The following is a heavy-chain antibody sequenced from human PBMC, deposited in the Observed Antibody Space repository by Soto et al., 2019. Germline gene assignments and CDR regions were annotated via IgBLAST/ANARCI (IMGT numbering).Heavy chain of an antibody. CDR1: GFTFSNYA. V-gene: IGHV3-23*01. CDR3: AKVFSPEGGNYFDY. CDR2: ISNSFSDGNT. J-gene: IGHJ4*02. Sequence: GGSLRLSCAASGFTFSNYAMNWVRQAPGKGLEWVSAISNSFSDGNTHYSDSVKGRFTLSRDNDKNTVFLEMNSLRAEDTAVYYCAKVFSPEGGNYFDYWGQGTLVTSPQ.